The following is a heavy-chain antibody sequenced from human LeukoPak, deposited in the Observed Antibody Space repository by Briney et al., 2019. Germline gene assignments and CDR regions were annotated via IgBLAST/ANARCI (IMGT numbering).Heavy chain of an antibody. V-gene: IGHV4-59*01. D-gene: IGHD3-22*01. CDR2: IYYSGGT. CDR1: GRSISSYY. CDR3: ARSQYYYDSQPQGY. Sequence: SETLSLACTVSGRSISSYYWSWIRPPPGKGLEWIGYIYYSGGTNYNPSLKSRVAISVDTSKNQFSLKLSSVTAADTAVYYCARSQYYYDSQPQGYWGQGTLVTVSS. J-gene: IGHJ4*02.